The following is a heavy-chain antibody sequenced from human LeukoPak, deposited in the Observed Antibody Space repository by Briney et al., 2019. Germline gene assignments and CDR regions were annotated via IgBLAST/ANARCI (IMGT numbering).Heavy chain of an antibody. J-gene: IGHJ3*02. CDR1: GFTFSSYS. CDR2: ISSSSSYI. Sequence: GGSLRLSCAASGFTFSSYSMNWVRQAPGKGLEWVSSISSSSSYIYYADSVKGRFTISRDNAKNSLYLQMNSLRAEDTAVYYCARGSSSDYGDSRDAFDIWGQGTMVTVSS. V-gene: IGHV3-21*01. CDR3: ARGSSSDYGDSRDAFDI. D-gene: IGHD4-17*01.